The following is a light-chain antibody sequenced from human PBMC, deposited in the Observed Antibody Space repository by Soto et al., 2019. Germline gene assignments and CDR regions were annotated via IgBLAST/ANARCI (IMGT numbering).Light chain of an antibody. J-gene: IGLJ3*02. CDR1: SSDVGGYNY. V-gene: IGLV2-8*01. CDR2: EVT. Sequence: QSVLTQPPSASGSPGQSVTISCTGTSSDVGGYNYVSWYQQYPGRAPKLMIYEVTKRPSGVSDRFSGSKSGNTASLTVSGLQAEDEADYYCSSYAASNNFYFVFGGGTQLTVL. CDR3: SSYAASNNFYFV.